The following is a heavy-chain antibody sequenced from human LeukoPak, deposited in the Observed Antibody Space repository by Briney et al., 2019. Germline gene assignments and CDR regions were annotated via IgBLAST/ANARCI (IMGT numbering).Heavy chain of an antibody. D-gene: IGHD4-17*01. Sequence: SETLSLTCTVAGDSFSSHYWTWIRQPPGKGLEWIGYISYIGSSNYNPSLKSRVTISIDTSKNQFSLKLSSVTAADTAVYYCARDLVTVTKGFDIWGQGTMVSVSS. CDR2: ISYIGSS. J-gene: IGHJ3*02. CDR3: ARDLVTVTKGFDI. V-gene: IGHV4-59*11. CDR1: GDSFSSHY.